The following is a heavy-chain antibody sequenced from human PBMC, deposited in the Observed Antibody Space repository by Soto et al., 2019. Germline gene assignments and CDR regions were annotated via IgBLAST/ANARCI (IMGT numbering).Heavy chain of an antibody. V-gene: IGHV1-46*01. Sequence: VQLVQSGAEVKKPGASVKVSCKASGYTFTSYYMHWVRQAPGQGLEWMGIINPSGGSTSYAQKFQGRVTMTRDTSTSTVYMELSSLRSEDTAVYYCASSLGATMGLDYWGQGTLVTVSS. CDR1: GYTFTSYY. D-gene: IGHD5-12*01. J-gene: IGHJ4*02. CDR2: INPSGGST. CDR3: ASSLGATMGLDY.